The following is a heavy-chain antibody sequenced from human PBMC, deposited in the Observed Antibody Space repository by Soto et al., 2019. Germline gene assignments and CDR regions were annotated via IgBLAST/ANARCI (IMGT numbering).Heavy chain of an antibody. J-gene: IGHJ4*02. CDR3: AKDLHYGASDF. D-gene: IGHD4-17*01. CDR2: INTDGSST. V-gene: IGHV3-74*01. Sequence: EVQLVESGGGLVHPGGSLRLSCAASGFTFSNYWMHWVRQVPGKGLEWVSRINTDGSSTGYAASVKGRFTISRDNAKSTLYVQMNSLRAEYTAVYYCAKDLHYGASDFWGQGTLVTVSS. CDR1: GFTFSNYW.